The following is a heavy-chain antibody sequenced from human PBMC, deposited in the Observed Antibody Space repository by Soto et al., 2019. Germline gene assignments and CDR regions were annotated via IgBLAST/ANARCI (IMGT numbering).Heavy chain of an antibody. CDR3: ARLAQIVVVPAALDY. D-gene: IGHD2-2*01. CDR2: IHPGDSDT. CDR1: GYSFTSYW. Sequence: PGESLKISCKGSGYSFTSYWIGWVRQMPGKGLEWMGIIHPGDSDTRYSPSFQGQVTISADKSISTAYLQWSSLKASDTAMYYCARLAQIVVVPAALDYWGQGTLVTVSS. J-gene: IGHJ4*02. V-gene: IGHV5-51*01.